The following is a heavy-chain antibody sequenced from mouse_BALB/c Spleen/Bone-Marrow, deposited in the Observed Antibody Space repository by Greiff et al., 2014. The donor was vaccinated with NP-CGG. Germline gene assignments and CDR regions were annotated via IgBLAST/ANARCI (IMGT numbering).Heavy chain of an antibody. CDR3: ARYYYGYYFDY. CDR2: IDPANGNT. J-gene: IGHJ2*01. D-gene: IGHD1-2*01. Sequence: VQLQQSGAELVKPGASVKLSCTASGLNIKDTYMHWVKQRPEQGLEWIGRIDPANGNTKYDPKFQGKATITADTSSNTAYLQLSSLTSEDTAVYCCARYYYGYYFDYWGQGTTLTVSS. V-gene: IGHV14-3*02. CDR1: GLNIKDTY.